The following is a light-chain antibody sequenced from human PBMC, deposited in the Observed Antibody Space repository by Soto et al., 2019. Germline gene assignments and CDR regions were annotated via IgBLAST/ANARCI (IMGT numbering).Light chain of an antibody. V-gene: IGKV1-5*01. J-gene: IGKJ1*01. CDR1: QSISNS. CDR2: DAS. CDR3: QQYNDYSPTWT. Sequence: DIQMTQSPSTLSASVGDRVSITCRASQSISNSLAWYQQKPGKAPKLLIYDASSLESGVPSRFSGSASGTEFTLTISSLQPDDFATYYCQQYNDYSPTWTFCQGTKVEIK.